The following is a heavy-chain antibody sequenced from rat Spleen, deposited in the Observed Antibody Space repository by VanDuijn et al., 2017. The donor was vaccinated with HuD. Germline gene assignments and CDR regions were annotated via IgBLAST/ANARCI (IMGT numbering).Heavy chain of an antibody. CDR2: ISPSGGST. CDR3: TRVHNSGYVGYFDY. CDR1: GFTFRNYD. V-gene: IGHV5S23*01. J-gene: IGHJ2*01. Sequence: EVQLVESGGDLFQPGRSLKLSCAASGFTFRNYDMAWVRQAPTMGLEWVTSISPSGGSTYYPDSVKGRFTISRDNAKSTLYLQMNSLRSEDTATYYCTRVHNSGYVGYFDYWGQGVMVTVSS. D-gene: IGHD4-3*01.